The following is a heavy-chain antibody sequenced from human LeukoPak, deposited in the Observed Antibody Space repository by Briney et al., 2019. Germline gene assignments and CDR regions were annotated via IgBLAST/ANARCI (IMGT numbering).Heavy chain of an antibody. J-gene: IGHJ3*01. CDR3: TRAKWFGELLRGFDV. V-gene: IGHV1-2*04. CDR1: GYIFSHYY. D-gene: IGHD3-10*01. CDR2: INPTSGAT. Sequence: ASVKVSCKTSGYIFSHYYIHWVRQAPGQGLEWMGWINPTSGATNYAQKFQGWVTMTRDTSISTVYMEMSRLRSDDMAVYYCTRAKWFGELLRGFDVWGQGTMVTVSS.